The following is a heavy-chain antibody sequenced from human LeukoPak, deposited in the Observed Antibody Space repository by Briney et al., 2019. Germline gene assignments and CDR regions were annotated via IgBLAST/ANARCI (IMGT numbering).Heavy chain of an antibody. J-gene: IGHJ3*02. D-gene: IGHD3-22*01. CDR1: GYTFTGYY. CDR2: INPNSGGT. V-gene: IGHV1-2*02. CDR3: ARHHSSGYDAFDI. Sequence: ASVKVSCKASGYTFTGYYMHWVRQAPGQGLEWMGWINPNSGGTNYAQKFQGRVTMTRDTSISTAYMELSRLRSDDTAVYYCARHHSSGYDAFDIWGQGTMVTVSS.